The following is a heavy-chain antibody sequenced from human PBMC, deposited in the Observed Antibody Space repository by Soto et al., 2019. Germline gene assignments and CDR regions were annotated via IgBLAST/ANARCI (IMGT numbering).Heavy chain of an antibody. D-gene: IGHD3-3*01. CDR2: IYYSGST. Sequence: SETLSLTCTVSGGSISSGDYYWSWIRQPPGKGLEWIGYIYYSGSTYYNPSLKSRVTISVDTSKIQFSLKLSSVTAADTAVYYCARSPGLLYDFWSTSYWFDPWGQGTLVTVSS. CDR1: GGSISSGDYY. J-gene: IGHJ5*02. CDR3: ARSPGLLYDFWSTSYWFDP. V-gene: IGHV4-30-4*01.